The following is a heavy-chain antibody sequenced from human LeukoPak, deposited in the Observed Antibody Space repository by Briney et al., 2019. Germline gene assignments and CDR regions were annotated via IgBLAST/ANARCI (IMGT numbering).Heavy chain of an antibody. J-gene: IGHJ6*02. Sequence: SVKVSCKASGGTFSSYAISWVRQAPGQGLEWMGRIIPILGIANYAQKFQGRVTITADKSTSTAYMELSSLRSEDTAVYYCARWGGYCSGGSCYKGDDCYYGMDVWGQGTTVTVSS. V-gene: IGHV1-69*04. CDR3: ARWGGYCSGGSCYKGDDCYYGMDV. CDR1: GGTFSSYA. D-gene: IGHD2-15*01. CDR2: IIPILGIA.